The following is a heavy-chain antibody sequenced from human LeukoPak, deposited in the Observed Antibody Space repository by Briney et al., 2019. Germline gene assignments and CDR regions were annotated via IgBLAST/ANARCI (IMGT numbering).Heavy chain of an antibody. D-gene: IGHD6-19*01. CDR1: GGSLSAYY. CDR3: ARGGGIAVAGGGYYYYMDV. V-gene: IGHV4-34*01. J-gene: IGHJ6*03. CDR2: INHGGST. Sequence: SETLSLTCAVYGGSLSAYYWTWIRQPPGKGLEWIGEINHGGSTNYNPSLKSRVTISVDTSKNQFSLKLSSVTAADTAVYYCARGGGIAVAGGGYYYYMDVWGKGTTVTISS.